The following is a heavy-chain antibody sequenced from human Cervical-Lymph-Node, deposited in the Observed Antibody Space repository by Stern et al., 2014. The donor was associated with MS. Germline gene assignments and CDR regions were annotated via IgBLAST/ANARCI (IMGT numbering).Heavy chain of an antibody. CDR3: AAKDGYNTPFDL. J-gene: IGHJ2*01. V-gene: IGHV1-69*01. CDR2: IIPIFGTA. CDR1: GGTFSSYA. Sequence: VQLWQSGAEVKKPGSSVKVSCKASGGTFSSYAISWVRQAPGPGLELMGVIIPIFGTANYAQKFQGRVTITADESTSTAYMELSSLRSEDTAVYYCAAKDGYNTPFDLWGRGTLVTVSS. D-gene: IGHD5-24*01.